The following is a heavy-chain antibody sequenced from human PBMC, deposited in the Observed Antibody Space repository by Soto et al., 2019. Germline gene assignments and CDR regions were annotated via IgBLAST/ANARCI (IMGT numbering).Heavy chain of an antibody. Sequence: GESLNISCKGSGYSFTNYWIGWVRQMPGKGLEWMGIIYPGDSDTRYSPSFQGQVTISADKSISTAYLQWSSLKASDTAIYYCARQDGRALYYFDYWGQGTQVTGSS. CDR3: ARQDGRALYYFDY. V-gene: IGHV5-51*01. CDR2: IYPGDSDT. J-gene: IGHJ4*02. CDR1: GYSFTNYW.